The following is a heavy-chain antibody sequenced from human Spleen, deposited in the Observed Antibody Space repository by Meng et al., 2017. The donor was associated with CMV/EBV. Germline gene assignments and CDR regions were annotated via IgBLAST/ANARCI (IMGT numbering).Heavy chain of an antibody. CDR2: IYPGDSNT. CDR3: ARQGTGTTREDYYYDGMDV. D-gene: IGHD1-7*01. CDR1: GYSFSNHW. V-gene: IGHV5-51*01. Sequence: KVSCKGSGYSFSNHWIGWVRQMPGKGLEWMGIIYPGDSNTRYRPSFQGQVTISADKSISTAYLQWSSLKASDTAMYYCARQGTGTTREDYYYDGMDVWGQGTTVTVSS. J-gene: IGHJ6*02.